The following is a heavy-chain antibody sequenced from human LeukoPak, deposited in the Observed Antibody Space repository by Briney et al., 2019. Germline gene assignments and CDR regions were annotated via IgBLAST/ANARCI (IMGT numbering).Heavy chain of an antibody. CDR2: INPNSGGT. CDR3: AREAAAGGGDY. V-gene: IGHV1-2*02. CDR1: GYTFTGYY. D-gene: IGHD6-13*01. Sequence: ASVKVSCKASGYTFTGYYMHWVRQAPGQGLEWMGWINPNSGGTNYAQKFQGRVTMTRHTSISAAYMELSRLRSDDTAVYYCAREAAAGGGDYWGQGTLVTVSS. J-gene: IGHJ4*02.